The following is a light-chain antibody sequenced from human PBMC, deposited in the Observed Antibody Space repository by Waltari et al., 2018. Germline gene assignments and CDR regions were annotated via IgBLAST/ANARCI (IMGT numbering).Light chain of an antibody. CDR1: SSNLGSNC. J-gene: IGLJ2*01. V-gene: IGLV1-44*01. CDR2: SNN. Sequence: SVLTPPPSASGTPGQRVTISCSGSSSNLGSNCIHWYPQHPGTSPKLLIYSNNQRPSGVPDRFSGSKSGTSASLAISGLQSEDEADYHCAAWDDSLNGVIFGGGTKLTVL. CDR3: AAWDDSLNGVI.